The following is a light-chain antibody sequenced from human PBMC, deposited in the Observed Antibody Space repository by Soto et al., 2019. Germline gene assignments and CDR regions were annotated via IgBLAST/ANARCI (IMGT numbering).Light chain of an antibody. CDR2: DVT. CDR1: SSDVGLYNY. J-gene: IGLJ2*01. Sequence: QSALTPPASVSGSPGQSITISCTGTSSDVGLYNYVSWYQQHPGKAPKLMIYDVTNRPSGVSNRFSGSKSGNTASLTISGLQAEDEADYYCSSYTSSSTLVFGGGTKVTVL. CDR3: SSYTSSSTLV. V-gene: IGLV2-14*01.